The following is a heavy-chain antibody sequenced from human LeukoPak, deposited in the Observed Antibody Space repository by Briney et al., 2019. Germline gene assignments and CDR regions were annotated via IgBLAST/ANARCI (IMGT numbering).Heavy chain of an antibody. Sequence: ASVKVSCKASGYTFTSYYMHWVRQAPGQGLEWMGIISPSGGSTSYAQKFQGRVTMTRDTSTSTVYMELSSLRSEDTAVYYCARFTWIRGPDYWGQGTLVTVSS. CDR1: GYTFTSYY. CDR3: ARFTWIRGPDY. J-gene: IGHJ4*02. CDR2: ISPSGGST. V-gene: IGHV1-46*01. D-gene: IGHD5-18*01.